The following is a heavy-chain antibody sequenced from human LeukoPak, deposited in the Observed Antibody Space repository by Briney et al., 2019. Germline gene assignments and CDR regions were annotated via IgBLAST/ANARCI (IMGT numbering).Heavy chain of an antibody. CDR3: ARMGGSGYYWGGAFDI. V-gene: IGHV4-30-2*01. CDR1: GGSISSGGYY. J-gene: IGHJ3*02. CDR2: IYHSGST. D-gene: IGHD3-22*01. Sequence: PSQTLSLTCTVSGGSISSGGYYWSWIRQPPGKGLEWIGYIYHSGSTYYNPSLKSRVTISVDRSKNQFSLKLSSVTAADTAVYYCARMGGSGYYWGGAFDIWGQGTMVTVSS.